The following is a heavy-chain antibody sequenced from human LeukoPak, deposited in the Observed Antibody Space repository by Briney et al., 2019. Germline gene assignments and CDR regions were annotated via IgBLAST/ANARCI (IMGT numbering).Heavy chain of an antibody. CDR2: IYTSVSS. D-gene: IGHD6-6*01. J-gene: IGHJ6*03. CDR3: ARRGSIAARSYYYYYMDV. Sequence: SETLSLTCTASGGSISRYYWSWIRQPPGTGLEWIGDIYTSVSSNYNPSLKSRVTISLDTSNNQYFLRLSSVTAADTAVYYCARRGSIAARSYYYYYMDVWGKGTTVTVSS. CDR1: GGSISRYY. V-gene: IGHV4-4*09.